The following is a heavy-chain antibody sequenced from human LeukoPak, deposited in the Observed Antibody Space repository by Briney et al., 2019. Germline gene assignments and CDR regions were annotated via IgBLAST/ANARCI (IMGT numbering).Heavy chain of an antibody. CDR1: GFTFSDYY. CDR3: ARDLGSITGIPYYFDY. J-gene: IGHJ4*02. CDR2: ISSSGSTI. Sequence: PGGSLRLSCAASGFTFSDYYMSWIRQAPGKGLEWVSYISSSGSTIYYADSVKGRFTISRDNAKNSQCLQMNSLRAEDTAVYYCARDLGSITGIPYYFDYWGQGTLVTVSS. D-gene: IGHD1-20*01. V-gene: IGHV3-11*01.